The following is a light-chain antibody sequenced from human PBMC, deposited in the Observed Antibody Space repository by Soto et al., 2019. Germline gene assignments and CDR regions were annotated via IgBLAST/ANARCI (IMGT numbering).Light chain of an antibody. CDR2: KAS. J-gene: IGKJ5*01. CDR1: QSISSW. V-gene: IGKV1-5*03. Sequence: DIQMTQSPSTLSASVGDRVTITCRASQSISSWLAWYQQKPGKAPKLLIYKASTLKSGVPSRFSGSGSGTEFTLTISSLQPDDFAVYYCQQYGSSPPITFGQGTRLEIK. CDR3: QQYGSSPPIT.